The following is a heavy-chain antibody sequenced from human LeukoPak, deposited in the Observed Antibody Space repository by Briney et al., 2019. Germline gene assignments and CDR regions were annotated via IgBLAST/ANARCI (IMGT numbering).Heavy chain of an antibody. Sequence: GGSLRLSCAGSGFALKSYSLSWVRQAPGKGLEWVSSISSTSAYIYYADSVKGRFTISRDNVDNVVYLQMNSLGAEDTAVYYCARVAVSGPTGWFDSWGQGTLVIVSS. CDR3: ARVAVSGPTGWFDS. J-gene: IGHJ5*01. CDR1: GFALKSYS. V-gene: IGHV3-21*01. CDR2: ISSTSAYI. D-gene: IGHD2-8*02.